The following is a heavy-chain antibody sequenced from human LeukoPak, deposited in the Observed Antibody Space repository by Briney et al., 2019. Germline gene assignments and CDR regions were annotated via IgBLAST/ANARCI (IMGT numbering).Heavy chain of an antibody. CDR1: GGSISSYY. CDR3: ALERRGYFDY. V-gene: IGHV4-59*01. Sequence: PSETLSLTCTVSGGSISSYYWSWIRQPPGKGLEWIGYIYYSGSTNYNPSLKSRVTIPVDTSKNQLSLKLSSVTAADTAVYYCALERRGYFDYWGQGTLVTVSS. J-gene: IGHJ4*02. CDR2: IYYSGST. D-gene: IGHD1-1*01.